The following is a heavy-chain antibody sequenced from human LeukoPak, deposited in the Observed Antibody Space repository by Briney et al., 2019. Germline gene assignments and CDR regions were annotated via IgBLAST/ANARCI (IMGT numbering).Heavy chain of an antibody. CDR2: IYYSGST. J-gene: IGHJ4*02. D-gene: IGHD3-16*01. Sequence: PSETLSLTCIVSGGSVNSGSYYGSWIRQPPGKGLEWIGSIYYSGSTYYNPSLKSRVTISVDTSKNQFSLKLSSVTAAETAVYYCARQITSHGTWGWDVIDYWGQGTLVTVSS. CDR1: GGSVNSGSYY. V-gene: IGHV4-39*01. CDR3: ARQITSHGTWGWDVIDY.